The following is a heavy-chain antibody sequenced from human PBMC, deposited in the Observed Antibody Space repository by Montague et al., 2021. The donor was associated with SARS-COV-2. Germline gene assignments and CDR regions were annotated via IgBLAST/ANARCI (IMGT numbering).Heavy chain of an antibody. CDR3: ARDVRYYYDH. CDR2: VSYRGST. V-gene: IGHV4-59*01. D-gene: IGHD3-10*01. J-gene: IGHJ4*02. CDR1: GGSMSSNH. Sequence: SETLSLTCSVSGGSMSSNHWFWIRQPPGTGLEWIGYVSYRGSTNYNLSLKSRVTISLDTSKNRFSLRVTSVTAADTAVYYCARDVRYYYDHWGQGILVTVSS.